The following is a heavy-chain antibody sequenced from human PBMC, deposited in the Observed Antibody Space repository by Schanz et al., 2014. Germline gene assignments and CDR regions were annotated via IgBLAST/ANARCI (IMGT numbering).Heavy chain of an antibody. CDR2: ITGASDHI. J-gene: IGHJ4*02. Sequence: EVQLVESGGGLVQPGGSLRLSCGSSGFIFGSSVMAWVRQAPGKGLEWVSGITGASDHIDYAESVKGRFTISRDNSKNTLYLQMDSLRAEDTAVYFCAKKVPAYNPFDSWGQGTLVTVSS. V-gene: IGHV3-23*04. D-gene: IGHD1-1*01. CDR1: GFIFGSSV. CDR3: AKKVPAYNPFDS.